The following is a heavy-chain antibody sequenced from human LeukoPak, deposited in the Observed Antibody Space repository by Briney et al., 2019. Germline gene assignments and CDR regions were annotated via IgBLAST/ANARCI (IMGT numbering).Heavy chain of an antibody. CDR1: GESFSDYY. Sequence: SETLSLTCTVSGESFSDYYGTWIRQPPGKGLEWLAEKRQRGFANYNPFLKGRGTISIDTSKTQFSMKLSSVTAADTAIYYCARLGRSGSYYFFDYWGQGSLVTVSS. CDR2: KRQRGFA. V-gene: IGHV4-34*01. J-gene: IGHJ4*02. CDR3: ARLGRSGSYYFFDY. D-gene: IGHD1-26*01.